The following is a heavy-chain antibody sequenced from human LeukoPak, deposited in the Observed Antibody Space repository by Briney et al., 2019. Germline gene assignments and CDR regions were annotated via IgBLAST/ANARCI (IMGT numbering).Heavy chain of an antibody. Sequence: GGSLRLSCEASGFTFTTYSMTWVRQAPGKGLEGVSIISSGSSAIFSADALKGRFTISRDDAKNLLYLDMNSLRAEDTAVYYCARGHTAVTRHFDFWGQGTMVTVSS. CDR1: GFTFTTYS. CDR2: ISSGSSAI. V-gene: IGHV3-21*01. J-gene: IGHJ4*02. D-gene: IGHD4-17*01. CDR3: ARGHTAVTRHFDF.